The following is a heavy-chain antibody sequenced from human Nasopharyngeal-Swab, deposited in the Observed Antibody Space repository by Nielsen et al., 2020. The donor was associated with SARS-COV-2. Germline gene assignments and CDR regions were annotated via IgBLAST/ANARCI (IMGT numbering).Heavy chain of an antibody. Sequence: ASVKVSCKASGYTFTGYYMHWVRQAPGQGLEWMGWINPNSGGTNYAQKFQGWVTMTRDTSISTAYMKLSRLRSDDTAVYYCARDGIAVAGTDYYGMDVWGQGTTVTVSS. CDR1: GYTFTGYY. V-gene: IGHV1-2*04. J-gene: IGHJ6*02. CDR2: INPNSGGT. D-gene: IGHD6-19*01. CDR3: ARDGIAVAGTDYYGMDV.